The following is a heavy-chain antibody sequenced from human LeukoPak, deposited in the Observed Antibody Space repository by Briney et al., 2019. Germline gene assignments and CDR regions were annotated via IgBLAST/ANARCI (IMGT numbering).Heavy chain of an antibody. CDR3: ASRTGSYYPFDS. Sequence: GESLKISXKGSGYSFSNYYIDWVRQMPGKGLEWMGVMYPGGSDIRYSPSFQGQVTISADKSIDTAYLQWSSLKASDSAMYYCASRTGSYYPFDSWGQGTLVTVSS. CDR1: GYSFSNYY. J-gene: IGHJ4*02. D-gene: IGHD1-26*01. V-gene: IGHV5-51*01. CDR2: MYPGGSDI.